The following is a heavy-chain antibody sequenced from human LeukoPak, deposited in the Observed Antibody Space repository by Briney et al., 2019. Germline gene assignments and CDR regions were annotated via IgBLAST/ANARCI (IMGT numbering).Heavy chain of an antibody. Sequence: PSETLPLTCTVSGGSISSSSYYWGWIRQPPGKGLEWIGSIYYSGSTYYNPSLKSRVTISVDTSKNQFSLKLSSVTAADTAVYYCARHVSGYCSGGSCYSGWFDPWGQGTLVTVSS. CDR2: IYYSGST. CDR1: GGSISSSSYY. V-gene: IGHV4-39*01. D-gene: IGHD2-15*01. J-gene: IGHJ5*02. CDR3: ARHVSGYCSGGSCYSGWFDP.